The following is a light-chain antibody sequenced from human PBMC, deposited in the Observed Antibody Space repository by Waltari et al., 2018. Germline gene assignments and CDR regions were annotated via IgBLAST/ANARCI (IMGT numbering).Light chain of an antibody. V-gene: IGLV2-11*01. CDR3: CSYAGSHTFYI. CDR1: SSDIGGYKY. Sequence: QAALTQPRPVSGSPGQSVTISCNGSSSDIGGYKYVPWYQHHPGTAPKLIIAEVTKRPSGVSGRFSGSKSGNTASLTISGLRSEDEADYYCCSYAGSHTFYIFGTGT. CDR2: EVT. J-gene: IGLJ1*01.